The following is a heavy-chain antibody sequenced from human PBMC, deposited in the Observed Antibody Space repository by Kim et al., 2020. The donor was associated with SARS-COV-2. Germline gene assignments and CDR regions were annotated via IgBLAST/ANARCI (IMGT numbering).Heavy chain of an antibody. Sequence: GGSLRLSCAASGFTFSSYGMHWVRQAPGKGLEWVAVIWYDGSIIKYADSEKGRFAISRGNSKNTVYLQMNTLRAEDTAMYYCARDRAARNFDHWGQGILVTVSS. CDR1: GFTFSSYG. CDR2: IWYDGSII. D-gene: IGHD5-18*01. CDR3: ARDRAARNFDH. V-gene: IGHV3-33*01. J-gene: IGHJ4*02.